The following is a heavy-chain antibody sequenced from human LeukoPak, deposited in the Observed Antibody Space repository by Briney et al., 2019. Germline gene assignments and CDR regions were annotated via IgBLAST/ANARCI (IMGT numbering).Heavy chain of an antibody. CDR3: AGNDILTGYRDYYYYYMDV. Sequence: SETLSLTCTVSGGSISSYYWSWIRQPPGEGLEWIGYIYTSGSTNYNPSLKSRVTISVDTSKNQFSLKLSSVTAADTAVYYCAGNDILTGYRDYYYYYMDVWGKGTTVTVSS. CDR2: IYTSGST. D-gene: IGHD3-9*01. CDR1: GGSISSYY. J-gene: IGHJ6*03. V-gene: IGHV4-4*09.